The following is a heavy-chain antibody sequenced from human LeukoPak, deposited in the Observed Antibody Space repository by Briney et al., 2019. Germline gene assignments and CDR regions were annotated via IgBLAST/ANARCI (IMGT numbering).Heavy chain of an antibody. Sequence: GGSLRLSCAASGFTFSDYYMSWIRQAPGKGLEWVSYISSSGSTIYYADSVKGRFTISRDNAKNSLYLQMNSLRAEDTAVYYCARPLGRGDYDYYYYGTDVWGQGTTVTVSS. J-gene: IGHJ6*02. D-gene: IGHD4-17*01. V-gene: IGHV3-11*01. CDR1: GFTFSDYY. CDR2: ISSSGSTI. CDR3: ARPLGRGDYDYYYYGTDV.